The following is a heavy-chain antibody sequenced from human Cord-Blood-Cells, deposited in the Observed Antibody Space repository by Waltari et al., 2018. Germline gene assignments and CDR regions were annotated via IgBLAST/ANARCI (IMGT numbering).Heavy chain of an antibody. J-gene: IGHJ4*02. V-gene: IGHV3-21*01. CDR3: ARDSGYYYFDY. CDR1: GFTFRSYS. Sequence: EVQLVESGGGLVKPGGSLRLSCAASGFTFRSYSMNWVRQAPGKGLEWVSSISSSSSYKYYADSVKGRFTISRDNAKNSLYLQMNSLRAEDTAVYYCARDSGYYYFDYWGQGTLVTVSS. CDR2: ISSSSSYK. D-gene: IGHD3-22*01.